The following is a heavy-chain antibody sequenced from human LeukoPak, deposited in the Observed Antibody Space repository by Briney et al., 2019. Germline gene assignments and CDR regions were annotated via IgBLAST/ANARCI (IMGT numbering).Heavy chain of an antibody. CDR3: ARHTAATGAADS. J-gene: IGHJ4*02. D-gene: IGHD6-13*01. V-gene: IGHV6-1*01. Sequence: SQTLSLTCATSGDSVSSNSAAWNWYRQSPSRGLEWLGRTYYRSRWYNDYAVSVQSRLTVNPDTSKNQFSLQLNSVTPEDTAVYYCARHTAATGAADSWGQGTLVTVSS. CDR2: TYYRSRWYN. CDR1: GDSVSSNSAA.